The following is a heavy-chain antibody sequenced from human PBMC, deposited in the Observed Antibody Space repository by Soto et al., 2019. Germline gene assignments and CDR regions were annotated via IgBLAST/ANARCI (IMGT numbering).Heavy chain of an antibody. Sequence: QVQLVQSGAEVKKPGASVKVSCKPSGYIFTTYGISWVRQAPGQGLEWMGWINPYNGNTNYAQKFQGRVTMTTDTSTSKGYMELRSLRSDDTAVYYCAREGATRDNYYYYMDVWGKGTTVTVSS. CDR2: INPYNGNT. V-gene: IGHV1-18*01. CDR1: GYIFTTYG. CDR3: AREGATRDNYYYYMDV. D-gene: IGHD2-15*01. J-gene: IGHJ6*03.